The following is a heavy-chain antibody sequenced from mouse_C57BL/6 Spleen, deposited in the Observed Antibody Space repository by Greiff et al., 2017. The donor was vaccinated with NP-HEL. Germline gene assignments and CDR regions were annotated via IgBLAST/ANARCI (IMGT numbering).Heavy chain of an antibody. Sequence: EVQLMESGGGLVKPGGSLKLSCAASGFTFSSYAMSWVRQTPEKRLEWVATISDGGSYTYYPDNVKGRFTISRDNAKNNLYLQMSHLKSEDTAMYYCARGGTGYFDYWGQGTTLTVSS. CDR3: ARGGTGYFDY. V-gene: IGHV5-4*01. D-gene: IGHD4-1*01. CDR1: GFTFSSYA. CDR2: ISDGGSYT. J-gene: IGHJ2*01.